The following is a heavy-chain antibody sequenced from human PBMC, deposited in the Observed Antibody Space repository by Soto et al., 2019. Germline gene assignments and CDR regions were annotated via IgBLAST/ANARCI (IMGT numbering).Heavy chain of an antibody. CDR2: IYYDGTT. D-gene: IGHD3-22*01. V-gene: IGHV4-39*01. CDR3: ARQGRNTRIVLFKHYAVDV. CDR1: SGSISSTSYY. J-gene: IGHJ6*02. Sequence: SSETLSLTCTVSSGSISSTSYYWAWIRQPPGKGLEWIGAIYYDGTTYYTESLKSRVSTSVDTSKNQFSLKLSSVTAADTAVYFCARQGRNTRIVLFKHYAVDVWGQGTEVTVYS.